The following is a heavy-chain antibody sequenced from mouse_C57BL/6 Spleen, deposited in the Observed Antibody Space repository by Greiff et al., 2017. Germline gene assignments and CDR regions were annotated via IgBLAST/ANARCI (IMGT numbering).Heavy chain of an antibody. CDR3: GGKSARRYWYAMDY. Sequence: EVKLQESGPGLVKPSQSLSLTCSVTGYSITSGYYWNWIRQFPGNKLEWMGYISYDGSNNYNPSLKNRISITRDTSKNQFFLKLNSVTTEDTATFYCGGKSARRYWYAMDYWGQGTSVTVSS. CDR1: GYSITSGYY. V-gene: IGHV3-6*01. CDR2: ISYDGSN. J-gene: IGHJ4*01. D-gene: IGHD1-3*01.